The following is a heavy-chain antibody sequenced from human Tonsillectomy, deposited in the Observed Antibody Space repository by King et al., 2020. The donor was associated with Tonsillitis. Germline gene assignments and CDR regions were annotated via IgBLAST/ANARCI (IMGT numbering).Heavy chain of an antibody. V-gene: IGHV4-59*01. Sequence: QLQESGPGLVKPSETLSLTCTVSGGSISTYFWSWIRQPPGRGLEWIGYIFYSWDTNYNPSLESRVTISVDTSKNQFSLKLSSVTAADTAVYYCAGGGTYFDSWAREPWSPSPQ. J-gene: IGHJ4*02. CDR2: IFYSWDT. CDR1: GGSISTYF. D-gene: IGHD1-26*01. CDR3: AGGGTYFDS.